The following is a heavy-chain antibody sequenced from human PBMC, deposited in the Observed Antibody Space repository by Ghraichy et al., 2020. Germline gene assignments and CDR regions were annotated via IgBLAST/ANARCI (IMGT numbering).Heavy chain of an antibody. CDR2: ISSSGITI. Sequence: GSLRLSCAASGFTFSSYEMNWVRQAPGKGLEWVSYISSSGITIYYADSVKGRFTISRDNAKNSLYLQMNSLRAEDTAVYYCARGRYFDWLLSNYYYYGMDVWGQGTTVTSP. CDR3: ARGRYFDWLLSNYYYYGMDV. D-gene: IGHD3-9*01. V-gene: IGHV3-48*03. CDR1: GFTFSSYE. J-gene: IGHJ6*02.